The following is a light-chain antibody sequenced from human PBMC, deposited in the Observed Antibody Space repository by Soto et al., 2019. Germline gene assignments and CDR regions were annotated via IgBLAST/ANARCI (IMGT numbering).Light chain of an antibody. CDR2: KAS. CDR3: QEYYSYST. CDR1: QGVSAY. J-gene: IGKJ1*01. V-gene: IGKV1-5*03. Sequence: DIPMTQSPSSLSASVGDRVTITCRASQGVSAYLLWYQQRQGRAPKLLIYKASSLESGVPSRFSGSGSGTEFILTISSLQPDDLATYYCQEYYSYSTFGQGTKVEIK.